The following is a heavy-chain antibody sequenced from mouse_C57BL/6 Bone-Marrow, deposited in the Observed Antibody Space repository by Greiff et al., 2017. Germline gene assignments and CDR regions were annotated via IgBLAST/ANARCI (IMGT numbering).Heavy chain of an antibody. Sequence: DVMLVESGGGLVQPGGSLKLSCAASGFTFSDYYMYWVRQTPEKRLEWVAYISNGGGSTYYPDTVKGRFTISRDNAKNTLYLQMSRLKSEDTAMYYCARQLRLFYAMDYWGQGTSVTVSS. V-gene: IGHV5-12*01. CDR1: GFTFSDYY. CDR3: ARQLRLFYAMDY. D-gene: IGHD3-2*02. CDR2: ISNGGGST. J-gene: IGHJ4*01.